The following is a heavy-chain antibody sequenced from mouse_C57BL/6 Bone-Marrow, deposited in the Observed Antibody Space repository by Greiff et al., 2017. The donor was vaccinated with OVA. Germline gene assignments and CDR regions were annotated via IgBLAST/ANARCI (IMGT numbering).Heavy chain of an antibody. CDR2: IRNKANGYTT. CDR3: ARYGGGFDY. V-gene: IGHV7-3*01. Sequence: EVKLVESGGGLVQPGGSLSLSCAASGFTFTDYYMSWVRQPPGKALEWLGFIRNKANGYTTEYSASVKGRFTISRDNSQSIIYLQMNALRAEDSATYYCARYGGGFDYWGQGTTLTVSS. J-gene: IGHJ2*01. CDR1: GFTFTDYY.